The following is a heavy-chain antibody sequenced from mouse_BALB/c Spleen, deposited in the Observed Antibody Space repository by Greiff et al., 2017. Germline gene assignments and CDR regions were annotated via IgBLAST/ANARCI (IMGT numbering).Heavy chain of an antibody. CDR2: INPSSGYT. J-gene: IGHJ3*01. CDR1: GYTFTSYT. Sequence: VQLVESAAELARPGASVKMSCKASGYTFTSYTMHWVNQRPGQGLEWIGYINPSSGYTEYNQKFKDKTTLTADKSSSTAYMQLSSLASEDSAVYYCARRGASWFAYWGQGTLVTVSA. V-gene: IGHV1-4*02. CDR3: ARRGASWFAY.